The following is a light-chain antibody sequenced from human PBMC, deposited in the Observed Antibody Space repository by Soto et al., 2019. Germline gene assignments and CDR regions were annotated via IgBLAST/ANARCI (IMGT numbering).Light chain of an antibody. Sequence: DIQMTQSPPSLSASVGDRVTITCRASQSINSYLNWYQHKPGKVPNLLLYDASSLQSGVPSRFSGSGSGTDFTLTISSLQHEDFAVYDCQQRYSIPYTFGQGTLLEIK. CDR3: QQRYSIPYT. CDR1: QSINSY. V-gene: IGKV1-39*01. J-gene: IGKJ5*01. CDR2: DAS.